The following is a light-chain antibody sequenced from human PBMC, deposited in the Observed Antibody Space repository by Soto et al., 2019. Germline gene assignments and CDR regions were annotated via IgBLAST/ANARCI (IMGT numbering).Light chain of an antibody. CDR2: DAS. CDR1: QSVSSN. J-gene: IGKJ5*01. Sequence: EIVLTQSPATLSLSPGERATLSCRASQSVSSNLIWYQQKPGQAPRLLLFDASNRATGIPARFSGSGSGTDFTLTITSLEPEDFAVYYCQQRSNWPPITFGQGTRLEIK. V-gene: IGKV3-11*01. CDR3: QQRSNWPPIT.